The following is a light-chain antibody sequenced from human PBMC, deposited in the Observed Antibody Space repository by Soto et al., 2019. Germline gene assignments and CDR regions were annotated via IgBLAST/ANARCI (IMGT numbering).Light chain of an antibody. Sequence: QSVLTQPRSVSGSPGHSVTISCTGTSSDVGGYNYVSWYQQHPGKAPKLMIYDVTKRPSGVPDRFSGSKSGNTASLTISGLQAGDEADYHCCSYAGSYTLLFGGGTQLTVL. CDR3: CSYAGSYTLL. CDR2: DVT. V-gene: IGLV2-11*01. J-gene: IGLJ2*01. CDR1: SSDVGGYNY.